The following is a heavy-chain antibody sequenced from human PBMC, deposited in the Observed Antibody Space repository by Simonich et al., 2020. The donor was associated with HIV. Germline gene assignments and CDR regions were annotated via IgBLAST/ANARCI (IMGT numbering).Heavy chain of an antibody. CDR3: ARRGGYAFDY. CDR1: GGFFSGYY. CDR2: INHSGST. V-gene: IGHV4-34*01. J-gene: IGHJ4*02. D-gene: IGHD5-12*01. Sequence: QVHLQQWGAGLLKPSETLSLTCAVYGGFFSGYYWNWIRQPPGKGLEWMGAINHSGSTDYHSSLKSRVTISLDTSKTQFSLKLRSLTAAYTAMYYCARRGGYAFDYWGQGTLVTVSS.